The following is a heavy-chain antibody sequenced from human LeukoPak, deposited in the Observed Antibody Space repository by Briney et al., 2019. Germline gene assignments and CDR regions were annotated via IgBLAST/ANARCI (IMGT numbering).Heavy chain of an antibody. CDR2: ISGSGGST. J-gene: IGHJ4*02. V-gene: IGHV3-23*01. Sequence: GGSLRLSCAASGFTFDDYALHWVRQAPGKGLEWVSAISGSGGSTYYADSVKGRFTISRDNSKNTLYLQMNSLRAEDTAVYYCAKEPLPYYYDSSGYGIGYWGQGTLVTVSS. CDR3: AKEPLPYYYDSSGYGIGY. D-gene: IGHD3-22*01. CDR1: GFTFDDYA.